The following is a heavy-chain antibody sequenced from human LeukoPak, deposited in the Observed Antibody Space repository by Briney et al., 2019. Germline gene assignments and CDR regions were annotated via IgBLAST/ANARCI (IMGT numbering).Heavy chain of an antibody. CDR3: ARDSSYYDSSGYQGHYFDY. CDR1: GFTVSSNY. J-gene: IGHJ4*02. D-gene: IGHD3-22*01. Sequence: HPGGSLRLSCAASGFTVSSNYMSWVRQAPGKGLEWVSVIYSGGSTYYADSVKGRFTISRDNFKNTLYLQMNSLRAEDTAVYYCARDSSYYDSSGYQGHYFDYWGQGTLVTVSS. V-gene: IGHV3-66*01. CDR2: IYSGGST.